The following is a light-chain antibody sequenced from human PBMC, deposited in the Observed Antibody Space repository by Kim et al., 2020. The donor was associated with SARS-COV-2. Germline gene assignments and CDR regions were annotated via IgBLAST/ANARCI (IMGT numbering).Light chain of an antibody. V-gene: IGLV2-14*03. J-gene: IGLJ3*02. Sequence: QSALTQPASVSGSPGQSITIYCTGTSSDVGGYNYVSWYQQHPGKAPKLMIYDVSNRPSGVSNRFSGSKSGNTASLTISGLQAEDEADYYCSSYTSSSTLWVFGGGTKLTVL. CDR2: DVS. CDR1: SSDVGGYNY. CDR3: SSYTSSSTLWV.